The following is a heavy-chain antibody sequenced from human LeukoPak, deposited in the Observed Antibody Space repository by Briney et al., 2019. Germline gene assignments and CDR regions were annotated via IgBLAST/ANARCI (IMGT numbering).Heavy chain of an antibody. CDR3: AKVVAVAQFDY. D-gene: IGHD6-19*01. CDR1: GFTFSSYD. J-gene: IGHJ4*02. V-gene: IGHV3-30*18. CDR2: ISYDGSYK. Sequence: GGSLRLSCAASGFTFSSYDMHWVRQAPGKGLEGVAVISYDGSYKYSADSVKGRFTISRDNSKNTLYLQMSSLRAEDTAVYYCAKVVAVAQFDYWGQGTLVTVSS.